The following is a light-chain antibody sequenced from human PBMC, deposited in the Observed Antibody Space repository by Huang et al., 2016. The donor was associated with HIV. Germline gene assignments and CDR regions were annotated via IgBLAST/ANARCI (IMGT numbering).Light chain of an antibody. CDR1: QSINKF. J-gene: IGKJ2*01. CDR3: QQSYNPPYT. V-gene: IGKV1-39*01. Sequence: DIQMTQSPSSLSASVGDRVTITCRASQSINKFLNWYRQRPGEAPKLLISAASSLQGGVPARFSGRGAETDFTLTISRLQPEDVATYYCQQSYNPPYTFGQGTKLEI. CDR2: AAS.